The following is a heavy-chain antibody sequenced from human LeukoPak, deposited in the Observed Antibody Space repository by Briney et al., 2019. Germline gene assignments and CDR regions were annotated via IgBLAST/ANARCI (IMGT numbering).Heavy chain of an antibody. D-gene: IGHD3-10*01. CDR3: ARGVLWFGELESYYYMDV. CDR2: IIPIFGTA. J-gene: IGHJ6*03. V-gene: IGHV1-69*05. CDR1: GGTFSSYA. Sequence: SVKVSCKASGGTFSSYAISWVRQAPGQGLEWMGGIIPIFGTANYAQKCQGRVTITTDESTSTAYMELSSLRSEDTAVYYCARGVLWFGELESYYYMDVWGKGTTVTVSS.